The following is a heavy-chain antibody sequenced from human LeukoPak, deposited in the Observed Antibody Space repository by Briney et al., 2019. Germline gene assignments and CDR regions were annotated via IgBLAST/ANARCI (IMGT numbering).Heavy chain of an antibody. CDR3: VRIDYSNAFDI. CDR1: GYTFTNFD. Sequence: DSVKLSCNASGYTFTNFDINWVRQATGQGHGWMGWMNPKTGNTSSAQKLQGRVTITGNTSISTAYMELSSLRSEDTAVYYCVRIDYSNAFDIWGQGTMVTVSS. CDR2: MNPKTGNT. V-gene: IGHV1-8*01. D-gene: IGHD4-11*01. J-gene: IGHJ3*02.